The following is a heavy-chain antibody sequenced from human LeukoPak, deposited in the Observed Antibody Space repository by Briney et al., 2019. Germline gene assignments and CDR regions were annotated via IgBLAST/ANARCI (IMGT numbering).Heavy chain of an antibody. V-gene: IGHV1-18*01. CDR3: ARDRPNYGEFDY. CDR1: GGTFTSYG. D-gene: IGHD4-17*01. J-gene: IGHJ4*02. CDR2: ISAYNGNT. Sequence: GASVKVSCKASGGTFTSYGISWVRQAPGQGLEWMGWISAYNGNTNYAQKFRGRVTMTTDTSTSTAYMELRSLRSDDTAVYYCARDRPNYGEFDYWGQGTLVTVSS.